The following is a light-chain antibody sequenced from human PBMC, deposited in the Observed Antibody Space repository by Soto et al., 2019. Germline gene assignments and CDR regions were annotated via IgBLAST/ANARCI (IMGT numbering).Light chain of an antibody. CDR1: HILRHSNGYNY. V-gene: IGKV2-28*01. J-gene: IGKJ1*01. CDR3: MQALQTPPWT. Sequence: DIVMTQSPLSLPFTPVERGSVSFSSSHILRHSNGYNYLDWYLQKPGQSPQLLIYLGSNRASGVPDRFSGSGSGTHFTLKISRVEAEDVGVYYCMQALQTPPWTFGQGTKV. CDR2: LGS.